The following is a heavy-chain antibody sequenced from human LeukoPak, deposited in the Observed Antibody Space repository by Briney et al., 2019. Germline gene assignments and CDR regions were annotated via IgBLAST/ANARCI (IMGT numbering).Heavy chain of an antibody. D-gene: IGHD6-13*01. CDR2: ISSSSSYI. CDR1: GFTFSSYS. CDR3: ARDSPVYSSSWAKTPDFDY. J-gene: IGHJ4*02. V-gene: IGHV3-21*01. Sequence: NPGGSLRLSCAASGFTFSSYSMNWVRQAPGKGLEWVSSISSSSSYIYYADSVKGRFTISRDNAKNSLYLQMNSLRAEDTAVYYCARDSPVYSSSWAKTPDFDYWGQGTLVTVSS.